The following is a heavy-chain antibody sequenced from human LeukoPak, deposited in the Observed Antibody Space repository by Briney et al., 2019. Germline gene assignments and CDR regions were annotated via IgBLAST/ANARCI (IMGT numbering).Heavy chain of an antibody. Sequence: PSETLSLTCTVSGGSISSHYWSWIRQPPGKGLEWIGYIYYSGSTNYNPSLKSRVTISVDTSKNQFSLKLSSVTAADTAVYYCARGGVDLNPPDYSSGWYYYYYMDVWGKGTTVTVSS. V-gene: IGHV4-59*11. CDR3: ARGGVDLNPPDYSSGWYYYYYMDV. J-gene: IGHJ6*03. CDR2: IYYSGST. CDR1: GGSISSHY. D-gene: IGHD6-19*01.